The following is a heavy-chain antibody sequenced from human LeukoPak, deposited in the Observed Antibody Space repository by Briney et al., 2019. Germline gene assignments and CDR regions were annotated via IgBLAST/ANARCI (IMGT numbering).Heavy chain of an antibody. CDR1: GFTFSSYA. V-gene: IGHV3-23*01. CDR3: AIMHGYYDGSGYWVQ. CDR2: ISPSADRT. J-gene: IGHJ4*02. D-gene: IGHD3-22*01. Sequence: GGSLRLSCAASGFTFSSYAMSWVRQAPGKGLEWVSFISPSADRTSSADSVEGRFTISRDNPKDTVYLQMNSLRDEDTAVYYCAIMHGYYDGSGYWVQWGQGTLVTVSS.